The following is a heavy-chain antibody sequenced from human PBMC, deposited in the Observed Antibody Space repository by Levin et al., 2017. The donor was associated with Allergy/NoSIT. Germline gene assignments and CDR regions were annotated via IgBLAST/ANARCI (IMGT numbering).Heavy chain of an antibody. V-gene: IGHV3-30*03. CDR3: AREGSTKKYCFDY. CDR1: GFTFSRHG. CDR2: ISDGGTAT. Sequence: GGSLRLSCAGSGFTFSRHGMHWIRQAPGKGLQWVAVISDGGTATYYEDSVKGRFTISRDNSRNTVSLQMNSLRGEDTAVYYCAREGSTKKYCFDYWGRGTLVTVSS. D-gene: IGHD2/OR15-2a*01. J-gene: IGHJ4*02.